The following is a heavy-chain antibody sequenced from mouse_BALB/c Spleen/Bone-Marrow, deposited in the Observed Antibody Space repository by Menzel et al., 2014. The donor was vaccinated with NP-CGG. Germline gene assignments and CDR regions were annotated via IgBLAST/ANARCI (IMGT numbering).Heavy chain of an antibody. D-gene: IGHD1-1*01. J-gene: IGHJ4*01. CDR3: ARGSYYEGAMDY. Sequence: VQLVESGPGLVAPSQSLSITCTVSEFSLTSYGVHWVRQPPGKVLEWLGVIWAGGSTNYNSALMSRLSISKDNSKSQVFLKMNSLQTDDTAMYYCARGSYYEGAMDYWGQGTSVTVSS. CDR1: EFSLTSYG. CDR2: IWAGGST. V-gene: IGHV2-9*02.